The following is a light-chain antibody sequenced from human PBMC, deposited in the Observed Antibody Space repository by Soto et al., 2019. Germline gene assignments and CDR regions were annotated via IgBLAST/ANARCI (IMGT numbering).Light chain of an antibody. CDR2: DAS. J-gene: IGKJ4*01. V-gene: IGKV3-20*01. CDR3: QKYGSTPRT. CDR1: QSVRSND. Sequence: IVLKQSPDTLSWSPGERATLSCRSSQSVRSNDLAWYQQKPGQAPRFLIYDASSRATGIADSFSGSGSGTDFTLTISRLDPEDFAVYYCQKYGSTPRTFGGGTKVDSK.